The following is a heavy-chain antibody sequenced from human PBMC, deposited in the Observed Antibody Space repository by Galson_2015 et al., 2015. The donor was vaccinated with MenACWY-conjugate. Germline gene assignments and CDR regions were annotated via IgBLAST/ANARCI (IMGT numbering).Heavy chain of an antibody. CDR2: IKSKTHSGTP. Sequence: ALRLSCAASGFTFNNAWMTWFRQAPGKGLEWVGRIKSKTHSGTPDYAAPVNGRFIISRDDSRNTVYLEMNGLKAEDKGLYCCTAGCFGQCFFDSWGQGTPVTVSS. V-gene: IGHV3-15*01. J-gene: IGHJ4*02. D-gene: IGHD2-15*01. CDR3: TAGCFGQCFFDS. CDR1: GFTFNNAW.